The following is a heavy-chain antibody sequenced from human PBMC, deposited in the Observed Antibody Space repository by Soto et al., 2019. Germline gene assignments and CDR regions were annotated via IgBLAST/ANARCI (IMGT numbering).Heavy chain of an antibody. J-gene: IGHJ4*02. D-gene: IGHD2-15*01. CDR2: INAGNGNT. V-gene: IGHV1-3*01. CDR3: LGYCSGGSCYSRGY. Sequence: QVQLVQSGAEVKKPGASVKVSCKASGYSFTSHAMHWVRQAPRQRLEWMGWINAGNGNTKYSQKFQGRVTITRDTSASTAYMELSSLRSEDTAVYYCLGYCSGGSCYSRGYWGQGTLVTVSS. CDR1: GYSFTSHA.